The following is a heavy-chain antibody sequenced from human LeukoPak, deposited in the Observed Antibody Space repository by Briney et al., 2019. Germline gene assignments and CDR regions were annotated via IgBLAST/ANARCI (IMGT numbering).Heavy chain of an antibody. D-gene: IGHD2/OR15-2a*01. CDR2: ISSSSSSI. Sequence: GGSLRLSCAASGFTFSSYSMNWVRQAPGKGLEWVSSISSSSSSIYYADSVKGRFTISRDNAKNSLYLQMNSLRAEDTALYYCARAVIDTWYYYMDVWGKGTTVTVSS. CDR3: ARAVIDTWYYYMDV. V-gene: IGHV3-21*04. CDR1: GFTFSSYS. J-gene: IGHJ6*03.